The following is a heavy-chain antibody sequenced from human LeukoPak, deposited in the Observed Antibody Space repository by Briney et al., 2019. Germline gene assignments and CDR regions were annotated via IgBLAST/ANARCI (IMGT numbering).Heavy chain of an antibody. CDR2: ISYDGSNK. Sequence: GGSLRLSCAASGFTFSSYAMHWVRQAQGKGLEWVAVISYDGSNKYYADSVKGRFTISRDNSKNTLYLQMNSLRAEDTAVYYCARDGKTTYYDILTDWFDYWGQGTLVTVSS. CDR3: ARDGKTTYYDILTDWFDY. CDR1: GFTFSSYA. J-gene: IGHJ4*02. V-gene: IGHV3-30*04. D-gene: IGHD3-9*01.